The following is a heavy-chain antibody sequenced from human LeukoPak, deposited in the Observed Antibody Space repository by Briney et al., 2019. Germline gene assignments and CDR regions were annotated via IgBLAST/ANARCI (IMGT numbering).Heavy chain of an antibody. CDR1: GFTFSSYG. CDR3: AKEVATLGLGFDY. V-gene: IGHV3-30*18. D-gene: IGHD5-12*01. J-gene: IGHJ4*02. CDR2: ISYDGSNK. Sequence: GGSLRLSCAASGFTFSSYGMHWVRQAPGKGLEWVAVISYDGSNKYYADSVKGRFTISRDNPKNTLYLQMNSLRAEDTAVYYCAKEVATLGLGFDYWGQGTLVTVSS.